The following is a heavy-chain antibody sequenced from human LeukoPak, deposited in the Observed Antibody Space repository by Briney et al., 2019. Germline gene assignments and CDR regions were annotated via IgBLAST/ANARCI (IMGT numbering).Heavy chain of an antibody. V-gene: IGHV1-18*01. D-gene: IGHD3-3*01. Sequence: GASVKVSCKASGYTFTSYGISWVRQAPGQGLEWMGWISAYNGNTDYAQKLQGRVTMTTDTSTSTAYMELRSLRSDDTAVYYCARDQNSYYDFWSGYYAGAYFDYWGQGTLVTVSS. CDR1: GYTFTSYG. CDR3: ARDQNSYYDFWSGYYAGAYFDY. J-gene: IGHJ4*02. CDR2: ISAYNGNT.